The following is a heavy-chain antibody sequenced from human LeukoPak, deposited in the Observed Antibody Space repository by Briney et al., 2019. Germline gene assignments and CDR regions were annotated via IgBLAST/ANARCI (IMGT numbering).Heavy chain of an antibody. CDR1: GFTFSSYS. D-gene: IGHD6-25*01. Sequence: GGSLSLSCAASGFTFSSYSMNWVRQAPGKGLEWVSYISSSTTIYYADSVKGRFTISRDNAKNSLYLQMNSLRADDTAVYYCARFAAGGSYYYYMDVWGKGTTVTVSS. J-gene: IGHJ6*03. CDR3: ARFAAGGSYYYYMDV. CDR2: ISSSTTI. V-gene: IGHV3-48*01.